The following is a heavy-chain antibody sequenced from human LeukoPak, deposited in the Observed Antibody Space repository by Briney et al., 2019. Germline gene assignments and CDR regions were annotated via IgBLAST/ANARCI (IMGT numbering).Heavy chain of an antibody. Sequence: PGGSLRLSCAASVFSFNSYVMHWVRQAPRKGLEWVAFIRYDGSGKFYADSVKGRFTMSRDNSKNTVFLQMNALIPDDTAVYYCARIDGMYAMDVWGQGTTVIVSS. V-gene: IGHV3-30*02. CDR1: VFSFNSYV. CDR3: ARIDGMYAMDV. D-gene: IGHD1-14*01. J-gene: IGHJ6*02. CDR2: IRYDGSGK.